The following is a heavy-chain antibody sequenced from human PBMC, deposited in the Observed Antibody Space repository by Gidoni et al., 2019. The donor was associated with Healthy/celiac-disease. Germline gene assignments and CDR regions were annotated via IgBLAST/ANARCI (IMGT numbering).Heavy chain of an antibody. CDR2: ISWNSGSI. Sequence: EVQLVESGGGLVQPGRSLRLSCAASGFTFDAYAMHWVRQAPGQGLEWVSGISWNSGSIGYADSVKGRFTISRDNAKNSLYLQMNSLRAEDTALYYCAKENRGLNVGGSYYMDVWGKGTTVTVSS. CDR3: AKENRGLNVGGSYYMDV. D-gene: IGHD2-15*01. V-gene: IGHV3-9*01. J-gene: IGHJ6*03. CDR1: GFTFDAYA.